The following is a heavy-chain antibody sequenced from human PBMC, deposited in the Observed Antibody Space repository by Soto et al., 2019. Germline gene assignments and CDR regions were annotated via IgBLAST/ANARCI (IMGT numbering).Heavy chain of an antibody. CDR1: GFDFSGSA. CDR3: TIAVHGSRDYYGMDV. Sequence: GGSLRLSCAASGFDFSGSAMHWVRQASGKGLEWIGRIRSKANSYATTYPASVKDRFIISRDDSENTGYLQMNSLKTEDTALYYCTIAVHGSRDYYGMDVWGQGTTVTVSS. V-gene: IGHV3-73*01. D-gene: IGHD6-19*01. J-gene: IGHJ6*02. CDR2: IRSKANSYAT.